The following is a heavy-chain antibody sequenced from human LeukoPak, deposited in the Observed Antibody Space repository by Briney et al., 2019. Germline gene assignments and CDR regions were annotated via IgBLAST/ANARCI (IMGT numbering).Heavy chain of an antibody. V-gene: IGHV4-39*01. Sequence: PSETLSLTCSVSGGSISDTTPYWGWIRQPPGKGLEWIGSMYYSGSPSYSPSLKSRVTMSADTSKNQFSLKLSSVTAADTAVYYCARPSSDGSYYYWGQGTLVTVSS. J-gene: IGHJ4*02. CDR2: MYYSGSP. D-gene: IGHD1-26*01. CDR3: ARPSSDGSYYY. CDR1: GGSISDTTPY.